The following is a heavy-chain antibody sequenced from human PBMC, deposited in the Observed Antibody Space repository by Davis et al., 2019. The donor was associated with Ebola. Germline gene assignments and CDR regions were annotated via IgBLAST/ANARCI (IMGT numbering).Heavy chain of an antibody. Sequence: AASVKVSCKASGYTFTSYVISWVRQPPGQGLDWMGWISAYNGNTNYAQKLQGRVTMTTDTPTSTAYMELRSLRSDDTAVYYCARDPGKWGIYYYYGMDVWGQGTTVTVSS. CDR1: GYTFTSYV. V-gene: IGHV1-18*04. D-gene: IGHD3-16*01. J-gene: IGHJ6*02. CDR3: ARDPGKWGIYYYYGMDV. CDR2: ISAYNGNT.